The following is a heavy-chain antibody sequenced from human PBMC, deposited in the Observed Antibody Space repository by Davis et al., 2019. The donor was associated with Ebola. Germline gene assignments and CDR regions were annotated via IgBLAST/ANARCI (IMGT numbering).Heavy chain of an antibody. CDR3: ARGYDVLTGYYDPGH. D-gene: IGHD3-9*01. CDR2: INPTDGNT. V-gene: IGHV1-46*01. Sequence: AASVKVSCKTSGYTFTNYYIHWVRQAPGQGLEWMGIINPTDGNTKYAQKSEGRVTMTRDTSTSTVYMELNSLRSEDTAVYFCARGYDVLTGYYDPGHWGQGTLVTVSS. J-gene: IGHJ4*02. CDR1: GYTFTNYY.